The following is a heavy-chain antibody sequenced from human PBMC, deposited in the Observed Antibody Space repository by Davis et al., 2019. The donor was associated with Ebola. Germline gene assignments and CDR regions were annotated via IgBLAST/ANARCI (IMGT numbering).Heavy chain of an antibody. CDR3: ARDLGSSWYLLDY. CDR2: INPNSGGT. Sequence: ASVKVSCKASGYTFTGYYMHWVRQAPGQGLEWMGWINPNSGGTNYAQKFQGRVTMTRDTSISTAYMELSRLRSDDTAVYYCARDLGSSWYLLDYWGQGTLVTVSS. V-gene: IGHV1-2*02. CDR1: GYTFTGYY. D-gene: IGHD6-13*01. J-gene: IGHJ4*02.